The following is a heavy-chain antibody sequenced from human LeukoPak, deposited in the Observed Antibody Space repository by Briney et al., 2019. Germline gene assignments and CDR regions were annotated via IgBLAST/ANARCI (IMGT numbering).Heavy chain of an antibody. Sequence: SETLSLTCTVSGGSISSSSYYWSWIRQPAGKGLEWIGRIYTSGSTNYNPSLKSRVTISVDTSKNQFSLKLSSVTAADTAVYYCARGAAGVWFDPWGQGTLVTVSS. D-gene: IGHD1-14*01. CDR1: GGSISSSSYY. CDR2: IYTSGST. J-gene: IGHJ5*02. V-gene: IGHV4-61*02. CDR3: ARGAAGVWFDP.